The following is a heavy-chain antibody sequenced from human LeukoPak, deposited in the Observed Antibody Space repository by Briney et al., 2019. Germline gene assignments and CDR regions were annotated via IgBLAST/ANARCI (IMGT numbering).Heavy chain of an antibody. V-gene: IGHV3-23*01. J-gene: IGHJ6*03. D-gene: IGHD3-22*01. CDR3: AKDSSSYDWGYMDV. Sequence: GGSLRLSCAASGFTFSTYAMSWVRQAPGTGLEWVSLIGGSDGRTRYADSVKGRFTISRDNSKNTLYLEMNSLRAEDTAVYYCAKDSSSYDWGYMDVWGKGTTVTISS. CDR1: GFTFSTYA. CDR2: IGGSDGRT.